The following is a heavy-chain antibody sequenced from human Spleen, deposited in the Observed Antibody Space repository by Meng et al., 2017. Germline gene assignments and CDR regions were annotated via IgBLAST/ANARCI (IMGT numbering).Heavy chain of an antibody. CDR1: GGSISSYY. CDR2: IYYSGST. D-gene: IGHD6-13*01. Sequence: SETLSLTCTVSGGSISSYYWSWIRQPPGKGLEWIGYIYYSGSTNYNPSLKSRVTISVDTSKNQFSLKLSSVTAADTAVYYCARGLTRSTAAAFGWGQGTLVTVSS. J-gene: IGHJ4*02. CDR3: ARGLTRSTAAAFG. V-gene: IGHV4-59*12.